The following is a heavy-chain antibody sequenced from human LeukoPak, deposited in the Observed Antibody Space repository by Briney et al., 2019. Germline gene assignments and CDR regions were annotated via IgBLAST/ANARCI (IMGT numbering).Heavy chain of an antibody. J-gene: IGHJ4*02. CDR1: GGSSSGHY. V-gene: IGHV4-34*01. D-gene: IGHD6-13*01. CDR3: ARRTPPKPYSSSWYLNSDY. Sequence: PSETLSLTCAVYGGSSSGHYWSWIRQPPGKGLEWIGEINHSGSTNYNPSLKSRVTISVDTSKNQFSLKLSSVTAADTAVYYCARRTPPKPYSSSWYLNSDYWGQGTLVTVSS. CDR2: INHSGST.